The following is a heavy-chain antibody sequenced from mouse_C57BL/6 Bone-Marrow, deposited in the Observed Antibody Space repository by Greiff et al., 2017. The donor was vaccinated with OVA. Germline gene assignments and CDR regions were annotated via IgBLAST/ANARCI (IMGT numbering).Heavy chain of an antibody. J-gene: IGHJ1*03. V-gene: IGHV1-7*01. CDR1: GYTFTSYW. CDR3: AIEPYYDGSSGWYFDV. CDR2: INPSSGYT. Sequence: QVQLQQSGAELAKPGASVKLSCKASGYTFTSYWMPWVQQRPGQGLEWIGYINPSSGYTKYNQKFKDKATLTADKSSSTAYMQLSSLTYEDAAVYYCAIEPYYDGSSGWYFDVWGTGTTVTVSS. D-gene: IGHD1-1*01.